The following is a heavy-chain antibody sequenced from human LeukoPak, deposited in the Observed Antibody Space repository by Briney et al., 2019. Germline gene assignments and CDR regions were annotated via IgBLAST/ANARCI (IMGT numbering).Heavy chain of an antibody. CDR2: ISGSGGST. CDR1: GFTFSSYA. D-gene: IGHD2-8*01. J-gene: IGHJ3*02. Sequence: PGGSLRLSCAASGFTFSSYAMSWVRQAPGKGLEWVSAISGSGGSTYYADSVKGRFTISRDNGKNSLYLQMNSLRAEDTAVYYCARVGELMVYAPHGPDDAFDIWGQGTMVTVSS. V-gene: IGHV3-23*01. CDR3: ARVGELMVYAPHGPDDAFDI.